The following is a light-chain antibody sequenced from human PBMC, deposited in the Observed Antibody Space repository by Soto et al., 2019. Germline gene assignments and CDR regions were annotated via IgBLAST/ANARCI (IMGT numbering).Light chain of an antibody. J-gene: IGLJ2*01. CDR3: QAWDSSTYVV. Sequence: SYELTQPPSVSGSPGQTASITCSGDKLGDKYACWYQQKPGQSPVLVIYQDNKRPSGIPERFSGSNSGNTATLTISGTQAMDEADYYCQAWDSSTYVVFGGGTKVTVL. CDR2: QDN. V-gene: IGLV3-1*01. CDR1: KLGDKY.